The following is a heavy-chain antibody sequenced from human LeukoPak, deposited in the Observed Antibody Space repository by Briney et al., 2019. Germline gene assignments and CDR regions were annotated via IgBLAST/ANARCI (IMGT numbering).Heavy chain of an antibody. J-gene: IGHJ6*02. D-gene: IGHD3-10*01. Sequence: GGSLRLSCAASGFTFSSYSMNWVRQAPGKGLEWVSSISISSSYIYYADSVKGRFTISRDNAKNSLYLQMNSLRAEDTAVYYCARLMDYGSGSYFDLYYYYGMDVWGQGTTVTVSS. V-gene: IGHV3-21*01. CDR2: ISISSSYI. CDR3: ARLMDYGSGSYFDLYYYYGMDV. CDR1: GFTFSSYS.